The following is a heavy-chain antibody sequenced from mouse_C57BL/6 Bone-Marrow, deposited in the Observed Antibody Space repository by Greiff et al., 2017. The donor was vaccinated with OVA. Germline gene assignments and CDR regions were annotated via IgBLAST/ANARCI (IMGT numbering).Heavy chain of an antibody. Sequence: EVKLMESGGDLVKPGGSLKLSCAASGFTFSSYGMSWVRQTPDKRLEWVATISSGGSYTYYPDSVKGRFTISRDNAKNTLYLQMSSLKSEDTAMYYCARRWDEAYWGQGTLVTVSA. V-gene: IGHV5-6*02. CDR3: ARRWDEAY. D-gene: IGHD4-1*01. CDR2: ISSGGSYT. CDR1: GFTFSSYG. J-gene: IGHJ3*01.